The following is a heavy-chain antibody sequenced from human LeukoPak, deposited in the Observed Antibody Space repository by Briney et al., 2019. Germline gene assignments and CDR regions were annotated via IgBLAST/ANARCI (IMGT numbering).Heavy chain of an antibody. J-gene: IGHJ4*02. CDR3: ARDKSGTTQGDSDY. V-gene: IGHV1-46*01. CDR2: IDPSGGST. CDR1: GYTFTRYY. Sequence: ASVKVSCKASGYTFTRYYMHWVRQAPGQGLEWMGIIDPSGGSTSYAQKFQGRVTMTRDTSTSTVYMDLSSLRSEDTAVYCCARDKSGTTQGDSDYWGQGTLVTVSS. D-gene: IGHD1-1*01.